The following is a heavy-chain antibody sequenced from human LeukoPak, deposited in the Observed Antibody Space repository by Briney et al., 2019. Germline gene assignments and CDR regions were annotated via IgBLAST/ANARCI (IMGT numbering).Heavy chain of an antibody. CDR1: GFTFSSYE. Sequence: GGSLRLSCAASGFTFSSYEMNWVRQAPGKGLEWVSYISSSGSTIYYADSVKGRFTISRDNSKSSLFLQMNSLRTEDTALYYCARDHVYGGADYWGQGTLVTVSS. CDR3: ARDHVYGGADY. V-gene: IGHV3-48*03. D-gene: IGHD5/OR15-5a*01. CDR2: ISSSGSTI. J-gene: IGHJ4*02.